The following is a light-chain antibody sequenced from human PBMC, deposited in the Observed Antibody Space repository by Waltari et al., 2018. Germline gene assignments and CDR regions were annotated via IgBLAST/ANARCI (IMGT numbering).Light chain of an antibody. V-gene: IGKV3-20*01. CDR3: QQYGSSPLT. Sequence: EIVLTQSPGTLSLSPGERATLSCRASQSVSSSYLAWYQQKPGQAPRLLIYGASSRATCIPDRFSGSGSGTVFTLTISRLEPEDFAVYYCQQYGSSPLTFGGGTKVEIK. CDR1: QSVSSSY. J-gene: IGKJ4*01. CDR2: GAS.